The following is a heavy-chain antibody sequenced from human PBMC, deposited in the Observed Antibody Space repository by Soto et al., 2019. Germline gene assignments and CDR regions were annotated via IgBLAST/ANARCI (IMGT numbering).Heavy chain of an antibody. Sequence: SETLSLTCTVSGGSISSGGYYWSWIRQHPGKGLEWIGYIYYSGSTYYNPSLKSRVTISVDTSKNQFSLKLSSVTAADTAVYYCAREDGGSADYWGQGTLVTVSS. CDR3: AREDGGSADY. CDR1: GGSISSGGYY. D-gene: IGHD3-10*01. J-gene: IGHJ4*02. CDR2: IYYSGST. V-gene: IGHV4-31*03.